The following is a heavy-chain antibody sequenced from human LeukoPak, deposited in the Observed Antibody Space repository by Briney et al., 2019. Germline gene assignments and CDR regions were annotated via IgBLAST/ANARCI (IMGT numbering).Heavy chain of an antibody. Sequence: GGSLRLSWAASGFTFSSYGMHWVRQAPGKGLEWVAVIWYDGSNKYYADSVKGRFTISRDNSKNTLYLQMNSLRAEDTAVYYCARGGSYDSSGYYAYWGQGTLVTVSS. CDR2: IWYDGSNK. CDR1: GFTFSSYG. V-gene: IGHV3-33*01. J-gene: IGHJ4*02. D-gene: IGHD3-22*01. CDR3: ARGGSYDSSGYYAY.